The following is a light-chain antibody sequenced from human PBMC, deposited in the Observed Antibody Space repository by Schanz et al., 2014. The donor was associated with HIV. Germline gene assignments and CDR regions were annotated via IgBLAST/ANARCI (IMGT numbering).Light chain of an antibody. V-gene: IGLV4-69*01. J-gene: IGLJ3*02. CDR1: SGHSNYA. CDR2: LNSDGSH. Sequence: QPVLTQSPSASASLGASVKLTCTLSSGHSNYAIAWHQQQPEKGPRYLMKLNSDGSHSKGDGIPDRFSGSSSGAERYLTISSLQSEDEADYYCATWDSNTLWVFGGGTKLTVL. CDR3: ATWDSNTLWV.